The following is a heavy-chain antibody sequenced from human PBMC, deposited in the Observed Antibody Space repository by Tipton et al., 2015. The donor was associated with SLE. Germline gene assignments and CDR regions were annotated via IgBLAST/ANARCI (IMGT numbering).Heavy chain of an antibody. V-gene: IGHV3-30*02. Sequence: SLRLSCAASGFTFSMYGMHWVRQAPGKGLEWVAFISYDGNIKYYADSVKGRFTISRDNSENTLFLQMNSLRAEDTAVYYCAQHGVDYYDSSGFSWGQGSLVTVSS. D-gene: IGHD3-22*01. CDR1: GFTFSMYG. CDR3: AQHGVDYYDSSGFS. J-gene: IGHJ5*02. CDR2: ISYDGNIK.